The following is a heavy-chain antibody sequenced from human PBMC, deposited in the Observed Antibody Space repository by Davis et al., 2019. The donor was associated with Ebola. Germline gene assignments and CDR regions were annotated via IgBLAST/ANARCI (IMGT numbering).Heavy chain of an antibody. V-gene: IGHV4-34*01. CDR1: VGSFNAYY. CDR3: ARVNGDYYYYGMDV. D-gene: IGHD3-16*02. Sequence: SETLSLTCAVYVGSFNAYYWSWIRQPPGKGLEWIGEVNHGGSAKYNPSLRSRVTISVDTSKNQFFLKVSSVTAADTAVYYCARVNGDYYYYGMDVWGQGTTVTVSS. J-gene: IGHJ6*02. CDR2: VNHGGSA.